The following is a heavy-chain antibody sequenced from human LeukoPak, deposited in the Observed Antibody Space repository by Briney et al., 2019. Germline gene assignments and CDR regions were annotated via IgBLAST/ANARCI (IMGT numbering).Heavy chain of an antibody. CDR2: IYYSGST. J-gene: IGHJ4*02. CDR1: GFSFSSFEMN. V-gene: IGHV4-30-4*08. CDR3: ASFYQAYYFDY. D-gene: IGHD2-21*01. Sequence: LRLSCAASGFSFSSFEMNWVRQAPGKGLEWVGYIYYSGSTYYNPSLKSRVTISVDTSKNQFSLKLSSVTAADTAVYYCASFYQAYYFDYWGQGTLVTVSS.